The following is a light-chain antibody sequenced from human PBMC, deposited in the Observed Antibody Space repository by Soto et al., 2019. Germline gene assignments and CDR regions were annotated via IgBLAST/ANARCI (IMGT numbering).Light chain of an antibody. J-gene: IGKJ1*01. CDR2: LGS. CDR3: MQALQTPPT. CDR1: QSLLHPKGYDS. Sequence: VLTQSPLSLPVTPGEPASISCRSSQSLLHPKGYDSLDWYLQKPGQSPQLLIYLGSSRASGVPARFSRSGSGTDFTLKISRVEADDLGVYYCMQALQTPPTCGQGTTVEIK. V-gene: IGKV2-28*01.